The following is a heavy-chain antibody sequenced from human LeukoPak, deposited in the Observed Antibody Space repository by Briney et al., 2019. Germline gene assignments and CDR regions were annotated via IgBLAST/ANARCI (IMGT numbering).Heavy chain of an antibody. J-gene: IGHJ5*02. Sequence: ASVKVSCKVSGYTLTELSMHWVRQAPGKGLEWMGGFDPEDGETIYAQKFQGRVAMTEDTSTDTAYMELSSLRSEDTAVYYCATGPTTSYNWLDPWGQGTLVTVSS. V-gene: IGHV1-24*01. CDR1: GYTLTELS. CDR2: FDPEDGET. CDR3: ATGPTTSYNWLDP. D-gene: IGHD5-12*01.